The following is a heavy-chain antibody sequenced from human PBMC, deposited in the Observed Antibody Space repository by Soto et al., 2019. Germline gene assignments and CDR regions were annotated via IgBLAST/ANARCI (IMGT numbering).Heavy chain of an antibody. CDR3: AKKVPAALRLYYYNGMDV. CDR2: ISQSGTT. J-gene: IGHJ6*02. Sequence: PSETLSLTCAVSGASISSDNRWTWLRQPPGEGLEWIGEISQSGTTKYNPSLASRVTISVDKSKNQFSLRLTSMTAADTAVYYCAKKVPAALRLYYYNGMDVWGQGTTVTVSS. CDR1: GASISSDNR. V-gene: IGHV4-4*02. D-gene: IGHD2-15*01.